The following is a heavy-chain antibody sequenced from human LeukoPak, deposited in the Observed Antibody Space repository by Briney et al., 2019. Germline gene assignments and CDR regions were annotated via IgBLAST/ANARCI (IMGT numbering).Heavy chain of an antibody. CDR3: ARDIVVAAATPGFYYYGMDV. Sequence: GGSLRLSCAPSGFSFSSYAMHWVRQAPGKGLEWVAVISYDGNNKYYADSVKGRFTISRDNSKSTLFLQVNSLRAEDTAVYYCARDIVVAAATPGFYYYGMDVWGQGTTVTVSS. D-gene: IGHD2-15*01. J-gene: IGHJ6*02. CDR2: ISYDGNNK. CDR1: GFSFSSYA. V-gene: IGHV3-30-3*01.